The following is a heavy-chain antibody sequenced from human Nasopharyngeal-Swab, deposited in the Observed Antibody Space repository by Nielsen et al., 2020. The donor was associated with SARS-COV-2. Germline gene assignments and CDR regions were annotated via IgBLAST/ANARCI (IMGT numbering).Heavy chain of an antibody. CDR3: AKTLGQQLGYYYYYYMDV. J-gene: IGHJ6*03. CDR2: IYMSGDT. V-gene: IGHV3-53*01. Sequence: WIRQPPGKGLEWVSVIYMSGDTYYADSVKGRFTISRDNSKNTVYLQMNSLRAEDTAVYYCAKTLGQQLGYYYYYYMDVWGKGTTVTVSS. D-gene: IGHD6-13*01.